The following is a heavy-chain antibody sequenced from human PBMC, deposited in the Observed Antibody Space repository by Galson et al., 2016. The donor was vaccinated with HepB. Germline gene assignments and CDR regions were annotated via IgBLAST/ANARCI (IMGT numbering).Heavy chain of an antibody. Sequence: SLRLSCAASGFSFSTYAMSWVRQAPGIGLEWVAGINGRGDDTNYADSVKGRFTISRDNSKNTLFLQMNYLRGDDTALYYCVRRPGPLDYWGQGTLVTVSS. V-gene: IGHV3-23*01. J-gene: IGHJ4*02. CDR1: GFSFSTYA. D-gene: IGHD3-10*01. CDR3: VRRPGPLDY. CDR2: INGRGDDT.